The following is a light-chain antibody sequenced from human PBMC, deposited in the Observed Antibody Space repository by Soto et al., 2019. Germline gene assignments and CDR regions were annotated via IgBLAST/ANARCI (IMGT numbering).Light chain of an antibody. CDR3: CSYTSSSTYV. CDR1: GSDVGGYNY. J-gene: IGLJ1*01. V-gene: IGLV2-14*01. CDR2: DVS. Sequence: QSVLTQPASVSGSPGQSITISCTGTGSDVGGYNYVSWYQQYPGKAPKLMIYDVSNRPSGVSNRFSGSKSGNTAALIIFGLQAEDEADYYCCSYTSSSTYVFVTGTKVTVL.